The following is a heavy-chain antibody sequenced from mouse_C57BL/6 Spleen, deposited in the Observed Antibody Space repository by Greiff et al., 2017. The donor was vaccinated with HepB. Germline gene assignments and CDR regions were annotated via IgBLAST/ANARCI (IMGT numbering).Heavy chain of an antibody. Sequence: VQLQQSGAELVRPGASVKLSCKASGYTFTDYYINWVKQRPGQGLEWIARIYPGSGNTYYNEKFKGKATLTADKSSSTAYMQLSSLTSEDSAVYFCARDYDDWYFDVWGTGTTVTVSS. CDR3: ARDYDDWYFDV. D-gene: IGHD2-4*01. CDR1: GYTFTDYY. CDR2: IYPGSGNT. J-gene: IGHJ1*03. V-gene: IGHV1-76*01.